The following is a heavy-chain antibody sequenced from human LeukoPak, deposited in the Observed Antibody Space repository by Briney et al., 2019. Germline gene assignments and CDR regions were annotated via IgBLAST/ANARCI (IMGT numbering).Heavy chain of an antibody. CDR2: IVVGSGNT. V-gene: IGHV1-58*02. CDR1: GFTFTSSA. D-gene: IGHD1-26*01. CDR3: AKMLESYDFDY. J-gene: IGHJ4*02. Sequence: SVKVSCKASGFTFTSSAMQWMRQARGQRLEWIGWIVVGSGNTNYAQKFQERVTITRDMSTSTAYMELSSLRSEDTAVYYCAKMLESYDFDYWGQGTLVTVSS.